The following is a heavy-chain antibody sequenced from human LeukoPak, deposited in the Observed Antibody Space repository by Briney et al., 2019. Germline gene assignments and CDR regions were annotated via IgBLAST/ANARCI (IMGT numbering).Heavy chain of an antibody. J-gene: IGHJ3*02. V-gene: IGHV3-7*01. CDR1: GFSFSSHW. Sequence: PGGSLRLSCAASGFSFSSHWMTWVRQAPGKGLEWVANIKHDGSEKFYVDSVNGRFTISRDSAKNSLSLQMNSLRAEDTAVYYCARTRYSAFDIWGQGTMVTVSS. CDR3: ARTRYSAFDI. CDR2: IKHDGSEK. D-gene: IGHD5-12*01.